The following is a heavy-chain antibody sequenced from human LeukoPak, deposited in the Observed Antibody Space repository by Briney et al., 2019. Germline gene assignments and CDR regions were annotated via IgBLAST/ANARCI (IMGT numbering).Heavy chain of an antibody. CDR1: GYSFTSYW. J-gene: IGHJ6*02. D-gene: IGHD3-10*01. Sequence: GESLKISCKGSGYSFTSYWIGWVRQMPGKGLEWMGIIYPGDSDTRYSPSFQGQVTISADKSISTAYLQWSSLKASDTAMYYCARVLLWFGELSTQTNYGMDVWGQGTTVTVSS. CDR3: ARVLLWFGELSTQTNYGMDV. CDR2: IYPGDSDT. V-gene: IGHV5-51*01.